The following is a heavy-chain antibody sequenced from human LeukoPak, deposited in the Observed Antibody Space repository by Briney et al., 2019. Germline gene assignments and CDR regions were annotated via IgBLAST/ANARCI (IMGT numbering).Heavy chain of an antibody. CDR1: GFTFHDYN. CDR2: ITWDDGST. CDR3: ARDGPLDYFDY. Sequence: GGSLRLSCAASGFTFHDYNMHWVRQAPGKGLEWVSHITWDDGSTYYADSVKGRFTISRDNAKNSLYLQMNSLRAEDTAVYYCARDGPLDYFDYWGQGTLVTVSS. V-gene: IGHV3-43*01. J-gene: IGHJ4*02.